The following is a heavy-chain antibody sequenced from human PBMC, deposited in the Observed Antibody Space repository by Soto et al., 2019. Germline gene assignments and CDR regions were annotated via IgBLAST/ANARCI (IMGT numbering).Heavy chain of an antibody. CDR2: VIPVFQTA. CDR1: GGLFSSYP. CDR3: ARGGSGYTWFNEF. Sequence: QEQLVQSGAEVKKPGSSVKVSCTASGGLFSSYPISWVRQVPGQGLEWMGGVIPVFQTAYYTQRFQGRVTITADESTNTAYRELSSLRSEDTAIYYWARGGSGYTWFNEFWGQGTLVTVSS. J-gene: IGHJ4*02. D-gene: IGHD3-22*01. V-gene: IGHV1-69*01.